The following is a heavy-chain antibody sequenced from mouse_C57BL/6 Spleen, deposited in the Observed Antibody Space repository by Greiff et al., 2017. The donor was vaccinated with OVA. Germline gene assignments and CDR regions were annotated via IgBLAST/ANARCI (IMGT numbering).Heavy chain of an antibody. D-gene: IGHD1-1*01. CDR2: IKPINGGT. Sequence: VQLQQSGPELVKPGASVKMSCKASGYTFTDYNMHWVKQSHGKSLEWIGYIKPINGGTSYNQKFKGKATLTVNKSSSTAYVELRRLTSEDSAVYYCARDQIYYYGSSYLYFDVWGTGTTVTVSS. CDR3: ARDQIYYYGSSYLYFDV. J-gene: IGHJ1*03. V-gene: IGHV1-22*01. CDR1: GYTFTDYN.